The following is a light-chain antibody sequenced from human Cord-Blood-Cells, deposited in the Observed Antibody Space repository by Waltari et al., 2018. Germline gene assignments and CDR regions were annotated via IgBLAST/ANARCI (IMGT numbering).Light chain of an antibody. Sequence: DRQITQSPSSLSAYVGDRVTITCRASQSISSYLKWYQQKPGNAPKLLIYAASSLQSGFPSSFSGSGSGTDFTLTISSLQPEDFATYYCQQSYSTPYSFGQGTKLEIK. V-gene: IGKV1-39*01. J-gene: IGKJ2*03. CDR3: QQSYSTPYS. CDR1: QSISSY. CDR2: AAS.